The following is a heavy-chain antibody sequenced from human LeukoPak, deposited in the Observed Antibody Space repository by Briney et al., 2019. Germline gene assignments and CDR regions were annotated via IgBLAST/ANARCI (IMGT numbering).Heavy chain of an antibody. Sequence: PSETLSLTCTVSGGSISNYYWTWIRQPPGKGLEWIGYIYSSGNTNYNPSLNNRVTISLDTSKNQFSLMLRSLTAADTAVYYCARRYTASPGERFDYWGQGTLVTVSS. CDR3: ARRYTASPGERFDY. CDR1: GGSISNYY. D-gene: IGHD2-2*02. J-gene: IGHJ4*02. V-gene: IGHV4-59*08. CDR2: IYSSGNT.